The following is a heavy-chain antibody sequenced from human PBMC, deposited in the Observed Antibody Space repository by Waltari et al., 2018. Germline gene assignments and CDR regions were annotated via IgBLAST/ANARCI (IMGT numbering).Heavy chain of an antibody. CDR3: SKRLEI. CDR2: INEDGGEK. Sequence: VQLVESGGGLVRPGGSLSPSCDASGLRSDGMDWVRQGPGKGLQWVANINEDGGEKYYLGSVKGRFTISRDNVNKLVYLEMNSLRAEDTAIYYCSKRLEIWGRGTMVAVSS. V-gene: IGHV3-7*01. J-gene: IGHJ3*02. CDR1: GLRSDG.